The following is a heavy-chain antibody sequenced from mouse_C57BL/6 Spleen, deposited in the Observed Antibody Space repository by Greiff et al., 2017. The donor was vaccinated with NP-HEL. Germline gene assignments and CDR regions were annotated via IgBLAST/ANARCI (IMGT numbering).Heavy chain of an antibody. V-gene: IGHV1-55*01. J-gene: IGHJ2*01. CDR1: GYTFTSYW. CDR3: ARDYDYGSSSLGY. D-gene: IGHD1-1*01. CDR2: IYPGRGST. Sequence: VQLQESGAELVKPGASVKMSCKASGYTFTSYWITWVKQRPGQGLEWIGDIYPGRGSTNYNEKFKSKATLTVDTSSSTAYMQLSSLTSEDSAVYKCARDYDYGSSSLGYWGQGTTLTVSS.